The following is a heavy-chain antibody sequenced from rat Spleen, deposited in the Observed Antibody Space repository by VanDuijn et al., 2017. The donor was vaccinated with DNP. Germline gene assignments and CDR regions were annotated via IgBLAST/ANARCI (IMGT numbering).Heavy chain of an antibody. D-gene: IGHD4-3*01. CDR3: VRWNSGHFDY. J-gene: IGHJ2*01. CDR1: GFTFSAYY. V-gene: IGHV5-22*01. Sequence: EVQLVESGGGLVQPGRSLKLSCAASGFTFSAYYVASVRQAPAKGLEWVAYIGSPAYAPYYGDSVKGRFTISRDNAKSTLYLQMNSLRSEDMATYYCVRWNSGHFDYWGQGVMVTVSS. CDR2: IGSPAYAP.